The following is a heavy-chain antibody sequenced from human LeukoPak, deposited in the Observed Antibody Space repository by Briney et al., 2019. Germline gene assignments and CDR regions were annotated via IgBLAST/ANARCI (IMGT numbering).Heavy chain of an antibody. V-gene: IGHV4-30-4*01. CDR3: ARLLSWFGTGSNYFDY. CDR1: GGSISSGDYY. CDR2: IYYSGST. D-gene: IGHD3-10*01. Sequence: SQTLSLTCTVSGGSISSGDYYWSWIRQPPGKGLEWIGYIYYSGSTYYNPSLKSRVTISVDTSKNQFSLKLSSVTAADTAVYYCARLLSWFGTGSNYFDYWGRGTLVTVSS. J-gene: IGHJ4*02.